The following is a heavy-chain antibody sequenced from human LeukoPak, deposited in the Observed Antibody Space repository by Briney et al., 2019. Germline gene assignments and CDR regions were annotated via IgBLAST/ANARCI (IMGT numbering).Heavy chain of an antibody. V-gene: IGHV3-48*01. CDR1: GFTFSSYS. CDR3: AKCSASYYNDAFDI. J-gene: IGHJ3*02. D-gene: IGHD3-10*02. CDR2: ISSSSSTI. Sequence: PGGSLRLSCAASGFTFSSYSMNWVRQAPGKGLEWVSYISSSSSTIYYADSVKGRFTISRDNSKNTLYLQMNHLRAEDTAIYYCAKCSASYYNDAFDIWGRGTMVTVSS.